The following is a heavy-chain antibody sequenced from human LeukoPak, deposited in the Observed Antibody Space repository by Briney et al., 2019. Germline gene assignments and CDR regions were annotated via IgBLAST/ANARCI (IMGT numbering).Heavy chain of an antibody. CDR3: ARGEAAAGTGDY. Sequence: SLTHPCAASGFTGSSNYMSWVRQDQGKGLEWVSVIYSGGSTYYADSVKGRFTISRDNSKNTLYLQMNSLRAEDTAVYYCARGEAAAGTGDYWGQGTLVTVAS. J-gene: IGHJ4*02. D-gene: IGHD6-13*01. CDR1: GFTGSSNY. CDR2: IYSGGST. V-gene: IGHV3-66*01.